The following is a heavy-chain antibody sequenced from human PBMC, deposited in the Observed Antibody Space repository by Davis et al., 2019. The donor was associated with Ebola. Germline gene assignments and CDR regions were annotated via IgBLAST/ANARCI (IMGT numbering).Heavy chain of an antibody. Sequence: SETLSLTCTVSGGSIRSYYWSWIRQPPGKVLEWIGYIYYSGSTNYNPSPKSRVTISVDTSKNQFSLKLSSVTAADTAVYYCASINSGSYPNAFDIWGQGTMVTVSS. CDR1: GGSIRSYY. CDR2: IYYSGST. CDR3: ASINSGSYPNAFDI. V-gene: IGHV4-59*01. J-gene: IGHJ3*02. D-gene: IGHD1-26*01.